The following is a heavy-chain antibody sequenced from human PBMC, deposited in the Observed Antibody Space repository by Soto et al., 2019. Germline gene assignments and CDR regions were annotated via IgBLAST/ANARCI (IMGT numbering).Heavy chain of an antibody. D-gene: IGHD5-18*01. V-gene: IGHV1-3*01. CDR3: ARDTGYTFGSLNY. Sequence: HVELVQSGADVKKPGASVTISCKASGYTFTDYALHWVLQAPGQRLEWMGWMNAGVGNTLYSQKFQGRITITRDTSASTAYMELNSLKSEDTAIYYCARDTGYTFGSLNYWGPGTLVTVSS. CDR1: GYTFTDYA. J-gene: IGHJ4*02. CDR2: MNAGVGNT.